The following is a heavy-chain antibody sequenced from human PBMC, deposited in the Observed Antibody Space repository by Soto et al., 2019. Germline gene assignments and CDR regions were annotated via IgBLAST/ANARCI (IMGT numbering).Heavy chain of an antibody. D-gene: IGHD3-22*01. Sequence: QVQLVESGGGVVQPGRSLRLSCAASGFTFSSYAMHWVRQAPGKGLEWVAVISYDGSNKYYADSVKGRFTISRDNAKNSLYLQMNSLRDEDTAVYYCARVPQYYDSSGYGYWGQGTLVTVSS. CDR2: ISYDGSNK. J-gene: IGHJ4*02. CDR1: GFTFSSYA. CDR3: ARVPQYYDSSGYGY. V-gene: IGHV3-30-3*01.